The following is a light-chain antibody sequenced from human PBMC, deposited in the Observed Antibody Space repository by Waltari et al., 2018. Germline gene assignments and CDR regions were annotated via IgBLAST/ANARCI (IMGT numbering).Light chain of an antibody. V-gene: IGKV3-20*01. CDR2: GAS. Sequence: EFMLTKSPGTLSLSPGARAPPPCRASKSVSIIYLAWYQQKPGQAPRLLIRGASNRASGIPDRFSGSGSGTDFTLTISRLEPEDFAVYYCQQHANSPWTFGQGTKVEIK. J-gene: IGKJ1*01. CDR1: KSVSIIY. CDR3: QQHANSPWT.